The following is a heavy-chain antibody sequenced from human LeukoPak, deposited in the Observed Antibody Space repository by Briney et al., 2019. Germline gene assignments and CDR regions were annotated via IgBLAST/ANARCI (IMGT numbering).Heavy chain of an antibody. Sequence: GESLKISCKGSGYSFTSYWIGWVRQMPGKGLEWMGIIYPGDSDTRYSPSFQGQVTISADKSISTAYLQWSSLKASGTAMYYCATSSNLYYYGSGSYFGGFDYWGQGTLVTVSS. J-gene: IGHJ4*02. CDR3: ATSSNLYYYGSGSYFGGFDY. V-gene: IGHV5-51*01. CDR1: GYSFTSYW. CDR2: IYPGDSDT. D-gene: IGHD3-10*01.